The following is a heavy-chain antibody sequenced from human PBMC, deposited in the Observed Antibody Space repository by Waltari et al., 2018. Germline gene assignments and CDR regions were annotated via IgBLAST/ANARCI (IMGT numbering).Heavy chain of an antibody. CDR1: GFTLSSYG. D-gene: IGHD6-13*01. V-gene: IGHV3-30*18. CDR3: AKVRGIAAAGNFIDY. Sequence: QVQLVESGGGVVQPGRSLRLSCAASGFTLSSYGMHWVRQAPGKGLEWVAVISYDGSNKYYADSVKGRFTISRDNSKNTLYLQMNSLRAEDTAVYYCAKVRGIAAAGNFIDYWGQGTLVTVSS. J-gene: IGHJ4*02. CDR2: ISYDGSNK.